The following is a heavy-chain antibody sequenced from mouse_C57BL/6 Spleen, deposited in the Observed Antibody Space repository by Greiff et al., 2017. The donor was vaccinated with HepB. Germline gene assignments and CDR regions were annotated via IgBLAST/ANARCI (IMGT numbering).Heavy chain of an antibody. Sequence: QVQLQQPGAELVRPGTSVKLSCKASGYTFTSYWMHWVKQRPGQGLEWIGVIDPSDSYTNYNQKFKGKATLTVDTSSSTAYMQLSILTSTDSAVYYCARPLYYDYDDGTWFAYWGQGTLVTVSA. CDR3: ARPLYYDYDDGTWFAY. CDR2: IDPSDSYT. D-gene: IGHD2-4*01. J-gene: IGHJ3*01. CDR1: GYTFTSYW. V-gene: IGHV1-59*01.